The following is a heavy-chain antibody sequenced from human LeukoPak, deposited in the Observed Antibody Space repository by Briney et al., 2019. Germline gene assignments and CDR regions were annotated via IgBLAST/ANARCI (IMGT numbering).Heavy chain of an antibody. CDR3: ARCKGYYYGSFDY. J-gene: IGHJ4*02. CDR1: GGSISSSSYY. D-gene: IGHD3-10*01. CDR2: IYYSGST. Sequence: PSETLSLTCAVSGGSISSSSYYWGWIRQPPGKGLEWIGGIYYSGSTYYNPSLKSRVTISVDTSKNQFSLKLSSVTAADTAVYYCARCKGYYYGSFDYWGQGTLVTVSS. V-gene: IGHV4-39*07.